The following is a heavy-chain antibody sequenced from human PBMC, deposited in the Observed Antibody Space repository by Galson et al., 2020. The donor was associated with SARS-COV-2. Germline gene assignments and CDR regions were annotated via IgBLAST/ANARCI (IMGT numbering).Heavy chain of an antibody. V-gene: IGHV4-39*01. CDR3: ATPVAASGTNYFDY. CDR2: IYYSGDT. CDR1: GGSISSSNYY. J-gene: IGHJ4*02. Sequence: SETLSLTCTVSGGSISSSNYYWGWIRQPPGKGLEWIGSIYYSGDTYYNPSLKSRVIISVDTSKNQFSLKLSSVTAADTAVYYCATPVAASGTNYFDYWGQGTLVTVSS. D-gene: IGHD6-13*01.